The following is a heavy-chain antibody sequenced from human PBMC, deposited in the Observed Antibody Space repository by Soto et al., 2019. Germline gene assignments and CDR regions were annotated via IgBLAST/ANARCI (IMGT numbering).Heavy chain of an antibody. D-gene: IGHD1-26*01. J-gene: IGHJ4*02. CDR2: ISYDGSNK. Sequence: PGGSLRLSCAASGFTFSSYGMHWVRQAPGKGLEWVAVISYDGSNKYYADSVKGRFTISRDNSKNTLYLQMNSLRAEDTAVYYCAKAAYSGSSTTFDYWGQGTLVTVS. V-gene: IGHV3-30*18. CDR1: GFTFSSYG. CDR3: AKAAYSGSSTTFDY.